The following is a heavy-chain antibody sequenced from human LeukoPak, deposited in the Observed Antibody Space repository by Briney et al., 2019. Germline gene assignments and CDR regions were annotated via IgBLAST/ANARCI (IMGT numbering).Heavy chain of an antibody. J-gene: IGHJ4*02. CDR3: AKSHCSGGSCYYGRLEY. D-gene: IGHD2-15*01. CDR1: GFTFSSYS. Sequence: PGGSLRLSCAASGFTFSSYSMNWVRQAPGKGPEWDSVISGSGGSTYYADSVKGRFTISRDNSKNTLDLQMNSLRAEDTAVYYCAKSHCSGGSCYYGRLEYWGQGTLVTVSS. V-gene: IGHV3-23*01. CDR2: ISGSGGST.